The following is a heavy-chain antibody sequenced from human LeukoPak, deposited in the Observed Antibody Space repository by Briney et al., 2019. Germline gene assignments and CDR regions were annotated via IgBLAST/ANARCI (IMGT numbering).Heavy chain of an antibody. Sequence: SETLSLTCTVSGGSISSSSYYWGWIRQPPGKGLEWIGSIYYSGSTYYNPSLKSRVAISVDTSKNQFSLKLSSVTAADTAVYYCARHALYCSGGSCTPRRWFDPWGQGTLVTVSS. J-gene: IGHJ5*02. CDR2: IYYSGST. V-gene: IGHV4-39*01. CDR3: ARHALYCSGGSCTPRRWFDP. D-gene: IGHD2-15*01. CDR1: GGSISSSSYY.